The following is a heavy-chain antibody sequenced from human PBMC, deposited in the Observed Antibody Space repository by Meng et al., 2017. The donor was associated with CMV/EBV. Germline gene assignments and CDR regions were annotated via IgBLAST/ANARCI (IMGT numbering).Heavy chain of an antibody. V-gene: IGHV1-18*01. CDR3: ARIGFSSSSYYYGMDV. CDR1: YTFNSYG. D-gene: IGHD6-6*01. J-gene: IGHJ6*02. Sequence: YTFNSYGISWVRQAPGQGLEWMGWISAYNGNTNYAQKLQGRVTMTTDTSTSTAYMELRSLRSDDTAVYYCARIGFSSSSYYYGMDVWGQGTTVTVSS. CDR2: ISAYNGNT.